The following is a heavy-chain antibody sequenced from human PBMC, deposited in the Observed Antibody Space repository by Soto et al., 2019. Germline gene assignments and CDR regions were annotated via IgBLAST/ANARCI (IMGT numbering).Heavy chain of an antibody. CDR2: ISGNSGTT. V-gene: IGHV3-23*01. CDR3: AKGRAITVFGVITPFDS. CDR1: GFNFSNYA. Sequence: EVRLLESGGDFKQPGGSLRLSCEGSGFNFSNYALNWVRQAPGKRLEWVSVISGNSGTTYYAASVKGRFTISRDNSKKTLYLQMNSLRADDTAVYYCAKGRAITVFGVITPFDSWGQGTLVTVSS. D-gene: IGHD3-3*01. J-gene: IGHJ4*02.